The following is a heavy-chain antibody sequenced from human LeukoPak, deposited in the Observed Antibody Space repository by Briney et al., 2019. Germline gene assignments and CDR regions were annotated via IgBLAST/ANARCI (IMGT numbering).Heavy chain of an antibody. CDR2: ISGSGGST. Sequence: GGSLRLSCAASGFTFSSYAMSWVRQAPGKGLEWVSAISGSGGSTYYADSVKGRFTISRDNSNNTLYLQMNSLRAEDTALYYCAKNPYSLRWSYCFDSWGQGTLVTVSS. CDR1: GFTFSSYA. D-gene: IGHD4-23*01. CDR3: AKNPYSLRWSYCFDS. V-gene: IGHV3-23*01. J-gene: IGHJ4*02.